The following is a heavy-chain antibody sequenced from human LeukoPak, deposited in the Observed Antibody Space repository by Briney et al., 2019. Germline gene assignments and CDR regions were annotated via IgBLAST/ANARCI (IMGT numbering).Heavy chain of an antibody. CDR2: IYYSGST. J-gene: IGHJ5*02. Sequence: SETLSLTCTISGGSISSYYWSWIRQPPGKGLEWIGYIYYSGSTNYNPSLKSRVTISVDTSKNQFSLKLSSVTAADTAVYYCARHLNWFDPWGQGTLVTVSS. CDR1: GGSISSYY. CDR3: ARHLNWFDP. V-gene: IGHV4-59*08.